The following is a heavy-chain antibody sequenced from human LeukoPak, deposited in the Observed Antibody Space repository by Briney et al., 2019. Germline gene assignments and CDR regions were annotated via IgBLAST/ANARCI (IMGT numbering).Heavy chain of an antibody. D-gene: IGHD3-22*01. CDR3: ARGGPWYYYDSSGSLDY. Sequence: GGSLRLSCAASGFTFSSYGIHWVRQAPGKGLEWVAVISYDGSNKYYADSVKGRFTISRDNSKNSLYLQMNSLRAEDTAVYYCARGGPWYYYDSSGSLDYWGQGTLVTVSS. J-gene: IGHJ4*02. V-gene: IGHV3-30*03. CDR2: ISYDGSNK. CDR1: GFTFSSYG.